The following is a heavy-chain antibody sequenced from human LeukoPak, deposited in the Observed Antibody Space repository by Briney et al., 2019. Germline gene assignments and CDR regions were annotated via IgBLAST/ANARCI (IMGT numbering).Heavy chain of an antibody. D-gene: IGHD4-17*01. CDR1: GFTFSSYA. V-gene: IGHV3-23*01. CDR3: ARDPNGDYIGAFDM. CDR2: ISGSGT. Sequence: SGGSLRLSCAASGFTFSSYAMIWVRQAPERGLQWVSGISGSGTYYADFAKGRFTISRDNSKNTLYLQMNSLRAKDTATYYCARDPNGDYIGAFDMWGQGTMVTVS. J-gene: IGHJ3*02.